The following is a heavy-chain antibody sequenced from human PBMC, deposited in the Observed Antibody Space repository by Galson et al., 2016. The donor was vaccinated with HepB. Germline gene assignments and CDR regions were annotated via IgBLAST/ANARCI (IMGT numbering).Heavy chain of an antibody. CDR2: DSWAEYGT. CDR3: VKEHYAGWPNLES. J-gene: IGHJ4*02. Sequence: SLRLSCAASGFIFHAYSMHWVRQAPGKGLEWVSVDSWAEYGTFYADSVKGRFTSSRDNSKTSVYLQMNSLRTEDTALYYWVKEHYAGWPNLESWGQGALAIVSS. CDR1: GFIFHAYS. V-gene: IGHV3-43*01. D-gene: IGHD6-19*01.